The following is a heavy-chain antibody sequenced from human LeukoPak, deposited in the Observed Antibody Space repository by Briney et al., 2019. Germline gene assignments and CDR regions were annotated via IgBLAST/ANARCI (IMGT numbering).Heavy chain of an antibody. CDR1: GFSFSSYG. V-gene: IGHV3-30*03. CDR2: ISYDGSKQ. Sequence: PGGSLRLSCAASGFSFSSYGMHWVRQAPGKGLEWVAVISYDGSKQYYADSVKGRFTISRDNSKNTLYLQMNSLRAEDTAVYYCAREVSSWSGFFDYWGQGTLVTVSS. CDR3: AREVSSWSGFFDY. J-gene: IGHJ4*02. D-gene: IGHD6-13*01.